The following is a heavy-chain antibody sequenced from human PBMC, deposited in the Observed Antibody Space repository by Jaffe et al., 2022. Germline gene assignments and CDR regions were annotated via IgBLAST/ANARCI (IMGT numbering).Heavy chain of an antibody. V-gene: IGHV3-30*02. CDR2: IRYDGSNK. CDR3: AKGPKSYYYYYMDV. CDR1: GFTFSSYG. J-gene: IGHJ6*03. Sequence: QVQLVESGGGVVQPGGSLRLSCAASGFTFSSYGMHWVRQAPGKGLEWVAFIRYDGSNKYYADSVKGRFTISRDNSKNTLYLQMNSLRAEDTAVYYCAKGPKSYYYYYMDVWGKGTTVTVSS.